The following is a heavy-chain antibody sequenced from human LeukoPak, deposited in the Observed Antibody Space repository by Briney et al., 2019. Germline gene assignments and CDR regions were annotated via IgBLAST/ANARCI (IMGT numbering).Heavy chain of an antibody. V-gene: IGHV3-30*04. J-gene: IGHJ4*02. Sequence: GGSLRLSCAASGFIFSNYAMHWVRQAPGKGLEWVALISSDGSKIYYADSVKGRFTISRDNSRNTLYLQMNSLRAEDSAVYYCARGLHRRCSGGICYQPFDYWGQGTLVTVSS. CDR2: ISSDGSKI. CDR3: ARGLHRRCSGGICYQPFDY. CDR1: GFIFSNYA. D-gene: IGHD2-15*01.